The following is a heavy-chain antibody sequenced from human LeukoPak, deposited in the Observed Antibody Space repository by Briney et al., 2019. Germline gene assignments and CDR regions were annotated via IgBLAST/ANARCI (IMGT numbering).Heavy chain of an antibody. J-gene: IGHJ4*02. CDR3: ARMVGLVSDF. D-gene: IGHD3-10*01. CDR1: GDSVSSNSAA. V-gene: IGHV6-1*01. CDR2: TYYRSKWHS. Sequence: HSQTLSLNSAISGDSVSSNSAAWNCIRQSPSRIPEWLGRTYYRSKWHSYYAPSVKSRITINPDTSKNQFSLQLKSVTPEDTAVYYCARMVGLVSDFWGQGTLVTVSS.